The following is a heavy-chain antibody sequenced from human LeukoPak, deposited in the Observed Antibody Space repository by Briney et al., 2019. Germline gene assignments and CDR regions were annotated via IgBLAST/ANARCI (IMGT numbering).Heavy chain of an antibody. CDR3: AREGYASGWNDY. J-gene: IGHJ4*02. CDR1: GASISSYY. CDR2: IYYSGTT. D-gene: IGHD6-19*01. V-gene: IGHV4-59*01. Sequence: KPSETLSLSCTVSGASISSYYWSWIRQTPGKGLEWIGYIYYSGTTNCNPSFQKRVTISVDVSKNQFSLKLRSVTAADTAVYYCAREGYASGWNDYWGQGILVTVSS.